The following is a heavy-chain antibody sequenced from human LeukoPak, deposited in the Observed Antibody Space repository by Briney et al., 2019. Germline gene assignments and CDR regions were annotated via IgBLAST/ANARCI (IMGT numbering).Heavy chain of an antibody. CDR1: GGSISTSAYY. V-gene: IGHV4-39*02. D-gene: IGHD6-19*01. CDR2: IYYSGNT. Sequence: SETLSLTCIVSGGSISTSAYYWGWIRQPPGEGLQWIGSIYYSGNTYYNSSLKSRVTISVDTSTSQFSLRLSSVTAADTAVYYCARDVFSSGWYAYWYFDLWGRGTLVTVSS. CDR3: ARDVFSSGWYAYWYFDL. J-gene: IGHJ2*01.